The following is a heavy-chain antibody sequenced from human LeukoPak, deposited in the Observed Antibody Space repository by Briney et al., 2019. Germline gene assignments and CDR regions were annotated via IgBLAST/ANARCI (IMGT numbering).Heavy chain of an antibody. CDR3: ARDKRTYYDILTGYYYFGY. D-gene: IGHD3-9*01. CDR2: ISAYNGNT. J-gene: IGHJ4*02. V-gene: IGHV1-18*01. CDR1: GYTFTSYG. Sequence: ASVKVSCKASGYTFTSYGISWVRQAPGQGLEWMGWISAYNGNTNYAQKLQGRVTMTTDTSTSTAYMELRSLRSDDTAVYYCARDKRTYYDILTGYYYFGYWGQGTLVTVSS.